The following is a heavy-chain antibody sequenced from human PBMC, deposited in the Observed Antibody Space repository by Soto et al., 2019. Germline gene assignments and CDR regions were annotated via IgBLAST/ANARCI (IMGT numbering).Heavy chain of an antibody. CDR1: GGSFSGYY. CDR2: INHSGST. V-gene: IGHV4-34*01. Sequence: SETLSLTCAVYGGSFSGYYWSWIRQPPGKGLEWIGEINHSGSTNYNPSLKSRVTISVDTSKNQFSLKLSSVTAADTAVYYCARGHYDYYYYGMDVWGQGTTVTVSS. J-gene: IGHJ6*02. D-gene: IGHD4-17*01. CDR3: ARGHYDYYYYGMDV.